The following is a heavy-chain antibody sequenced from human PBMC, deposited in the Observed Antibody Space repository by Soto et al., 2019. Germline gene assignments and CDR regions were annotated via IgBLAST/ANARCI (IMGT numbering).Heavy chain of an antibody. J-gene: IGHJ5*02. CDR2: IIPIFGTA. Sequence: SVKVSCKASGGTFSSYAISWVRQAPGQGLEWMGGIIPIFGTANYAQKFQGRVTITADESTSTAYMELSSLRSEDTAVYYCARDTKRGHYYDSSGYLKPWGQGTLVTVSS. CDR1: GGTFSSYA. D-gene: IGHD3-22*01. V-gene: IGHV1-69*13. CDR3: ARDTKRGHYYDSSGYLKP.